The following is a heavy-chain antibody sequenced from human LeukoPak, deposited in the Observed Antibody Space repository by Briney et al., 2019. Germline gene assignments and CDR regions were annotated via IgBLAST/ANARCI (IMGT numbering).Heavy chain of an antibody. J-gene: IGHJ3*02. V-gene: IGHV1-69*04. CDR2: IIPILGIA. CDR1: GGTFSSYA. CDR3: ARDFPPYSSGGTDAFDI. D-gene: IGHD6-19*01. Sequence: EASVKVSCKASGGTFSSYAISWVRQAPGQGLEWMGRIIPILGIANYAQKFQGRVTITADKSTSTAYMELSSLRSEDTAVYYCARDFPPYSSGGTDAFDIWGQGTMVTVSS.